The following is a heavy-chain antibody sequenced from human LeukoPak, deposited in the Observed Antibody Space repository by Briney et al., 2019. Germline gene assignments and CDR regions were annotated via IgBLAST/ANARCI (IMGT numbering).Heavy chain of an antibody. CDR1: GGSFSGYY. CDR2: INHSGST. CDR3: ARGILVTVYAAFDY. J-gene: IGHJ4*02. V-gene: IGHV4-34*01. Sequence: SETLSLTCAVYGGSFSGYYWSWIRQPPGKGLEWIGEINHSGSTNYNPSLTSRVSISVDTSKNQFSLELSSVTAADTAVYYCARGILVTVYAAFDYWGQGTLVTVSS. D-gene: IGHD2-2*01.